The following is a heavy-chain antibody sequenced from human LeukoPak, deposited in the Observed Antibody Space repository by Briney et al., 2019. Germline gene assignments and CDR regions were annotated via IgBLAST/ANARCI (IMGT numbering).Heavy chain of an antibody. CDR2: ISAYNGNT. CDR1: GYTFTSYG. CDR3: ARANWDFWGGYYSYYYYYMDV. V-gene: IGHV1-18*01. J-gene: IGHJ6*03. Sequence: ASVKVSCKASGYTFTSYGISWVRQAPGQGLEWMGWISAYNGNTNYAQKLQGRVTMTTDTSTSTAYMELRSLRSDDTAVYYCARANWDFWGGYYSYYYYYMDVWGKGTTVTVSS. D-gene: IGHD3-3*01.